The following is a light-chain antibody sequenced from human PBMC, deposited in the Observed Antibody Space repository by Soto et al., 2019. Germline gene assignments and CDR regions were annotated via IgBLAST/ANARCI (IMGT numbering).Light chain of an antibody. V-gene: IGKV3-15*01. J-gene: IGKJ1*01. CDR3: QQYNNWPPWT. Sequence: EIVMTLSPATLSVSPGERATLSCRASQSVSSSVAWYQQIPGQAPRLLIFAASTRATGVPPRFSGSGSGTEFTLTISSLQSEDFAVYYCQQYNNWPPWTFGQGTKVEIK. CDR2: AAS. CDR1: QSVSSS.